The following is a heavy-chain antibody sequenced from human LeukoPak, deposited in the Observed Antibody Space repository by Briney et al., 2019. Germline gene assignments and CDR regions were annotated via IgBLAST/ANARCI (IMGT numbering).Heavy chain of an antibody. CDR1: GGSISSYY. Sequence: SETLSLTCTVSGGSISSYYWSWIRQPPGKGLEWIGYIYYSGSTNYNPSLKSRVTISEDTSNNQFSLKLSSVTAADTAFYYCARGRPLVYFDYWGQGALVTVSS. CDR2: IYYSGST. CDR3: ARGRPLVYFDY. V-gene: IGHV4-59*01. D-gene: IGHD6-25*01. J-gene: IGHJ4*02.